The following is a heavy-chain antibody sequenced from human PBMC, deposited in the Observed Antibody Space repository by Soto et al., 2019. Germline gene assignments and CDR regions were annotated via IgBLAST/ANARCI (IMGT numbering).Heavy chain of an antibody. CDR1: GGTFSSYA. V-gene: IGHV1-69*13. CDR2: IIPIFGTA. D-gene: IGHD6-6*01. J-gene: IGHJ6*02. CDR3: ARDTAFSSSSADYYGMDV. Sequence: GVSVKVSCKSSGGTFSSYAISWVRQAPGQGLEWMGGIIPIFGTANYAQKFQGRVTITADESASTAYMELSSLRSEDTAVYYCARDTAFSSSSADYYGMDVWGQGTTVTVSS.